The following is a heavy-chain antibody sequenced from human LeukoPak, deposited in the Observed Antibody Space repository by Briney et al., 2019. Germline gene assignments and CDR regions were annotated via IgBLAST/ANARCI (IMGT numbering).Heavy chain of an antibody. CDR2: ISSSSSYI. V-gene: IGHV3-21*01. J-gene: IGHJ5*02. D-gene: IGHD6-13*01. CDR3: ASLPVAAARGGYWFVP. CDR1: GFTFSSYS. Sequence: GGSLRLSCAASGFTFSSYSMYWVRQAPGKGLEWVSSISSSSSYIYYADSVKGRFTISRDNAKNSLYLQMNSLRAEDTAVYYCASLPVAAARGGYWFVPWGQGTLVTVSS.